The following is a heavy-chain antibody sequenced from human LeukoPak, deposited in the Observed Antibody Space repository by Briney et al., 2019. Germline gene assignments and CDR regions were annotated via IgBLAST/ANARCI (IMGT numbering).Heavy chain of an antibody. CDR3: ARAPHGDYFDY. V-gene: IGHV3-13*01. CDR1: GFTFSSYD. CDR2: IGTAGDT. J-gene: IGHJ4*02. Sequence: PGGSLRLSCAASGFTFSSYDMHWVRQVTGKGLEWVSAIGTAGDTYYPGSVKGRFTISRENAKNSLYLQMNSLRAGDTAVYYCARAPHGDYFDYWGQGALVTVSS. D-gene: IGHD4-17*01.